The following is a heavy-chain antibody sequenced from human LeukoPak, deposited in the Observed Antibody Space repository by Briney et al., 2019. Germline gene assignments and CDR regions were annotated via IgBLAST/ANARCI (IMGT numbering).Heavy chain of an antibody. V-gene: IGHV4-4*07. J-gene: IGHJ5*02. Sequence: SETLSLTCTVSGGSISRYYWSWIRHPAGKGLEWIGRIYNGGIITYNPSLKSRGTMSIDTSNNQFSLRLRFVTAADTAVYYCARDSGTTGEVKFDPWGQGTLVTVSS. CDR2: IYNGGII. D-gene: IGHD3-10*01. CDR3: ARDSGTTGEVKFDP. CDR1: GGSISRYY.